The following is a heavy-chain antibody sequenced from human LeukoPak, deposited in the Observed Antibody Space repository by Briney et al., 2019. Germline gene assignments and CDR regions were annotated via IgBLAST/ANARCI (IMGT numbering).Heavy chain of an antibody. CDR3: ASTPLSDLDV. Sequence: PSETLSLTCIVSDDSITDYYWSWLRQPPGKGLEWVGYIFHKGYTNYNPSLKSRVTISMDTSKKQFSLTLKSVTAADTAVYYCASTPLSDLDVWGQGTTVSVTS. CDR2: IFHKGYT. D-gene: IGHD3-3*01. V-gene: IGHV4-59*01. J-gene: IGHJ6*02. CDR1: DDSITDYY.